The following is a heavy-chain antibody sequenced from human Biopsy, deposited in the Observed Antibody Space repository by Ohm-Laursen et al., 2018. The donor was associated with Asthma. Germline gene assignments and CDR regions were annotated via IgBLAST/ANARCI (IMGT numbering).Heavy chain of an antibody. CDR3: ARGYSTSWYFGY. V-gene: IGHV3-11*01. CDR2: ISSRGSNI. Sequence: SLRLSCAAPGFSFSDYAMSWVRQAPGKGLEWVAYISSRGSNIFYADSVKGRFTISRDNAKKSLFLEMNSLTVEDTAVYFCARGYSTSWYFGYWGQGTLVTVSS. D-gene: IGHD6-13*01. J-gene: IGHJ4*02. CDR1: GFSFSDYA.